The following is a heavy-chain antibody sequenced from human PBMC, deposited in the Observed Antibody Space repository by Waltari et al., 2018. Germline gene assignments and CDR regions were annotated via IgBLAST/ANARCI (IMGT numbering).Heavy chain of an antibody. V-gene: IGHV1-8*03. Sequence: QVQLVQSGAEVKKPGASVKVSCKASGYTFTSYDINWVRQATRQRHEWMGWMNPNSGNTGYAQKFQGRVTITRNTSISTAYMELSSLRSEDTAVYYCAREIAVAGTRWFDPWGQGTLVTVSA. CDR3: AREIAVAGTRWFDP. J-gene: IGHJ5*02. CDR1: GYTFTSYD. CDR2: MNPNSGNT. D-gene: IGHD6-19*01.